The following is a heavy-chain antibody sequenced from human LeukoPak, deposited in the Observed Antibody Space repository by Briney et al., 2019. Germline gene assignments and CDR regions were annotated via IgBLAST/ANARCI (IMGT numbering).Heavy chain of an antibody. CDR1: GFTVSNAR. CDR3: TTFADFWSGKSFDH. Sequence: GGSLRLSCAVSGFTVSNARMSWVRQAPGKGLEWVGRIKQRTDGGTTDYAAPVEGRFTISRDDSKNTLYLQMNSLKAEYTPVYYCTTFADFWSGKSFDHWGQGTLVTVSS. CDR2: IKQRTDGGTT. J-gene: IGHJ4*02. V-gene: IGHV3-15*01. D-gene: IGHD3-3*01.